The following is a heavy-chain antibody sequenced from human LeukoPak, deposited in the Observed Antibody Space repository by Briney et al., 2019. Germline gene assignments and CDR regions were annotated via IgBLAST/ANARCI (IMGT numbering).Heavy chain of an antibody. CDR2: IYYSGTT. Sequence: SETLSLTCSVSGGSITSNTYYWGWVRQPPGEGLEWIGNIYYSGTTYYNPSLKSRVTISVDTSKNQFSLQLSSVTAADTAVYYCASQYCSGGSCYYYGTDVWGQGTTVTVSS. CDR3: ASQYCSGGSCYYYGTDV. D-gene: IGHD2-15*01. CDR1: GGSITSNTYY. J-gene: IGHJ6*02. V-gene: IGHV4-39*01.